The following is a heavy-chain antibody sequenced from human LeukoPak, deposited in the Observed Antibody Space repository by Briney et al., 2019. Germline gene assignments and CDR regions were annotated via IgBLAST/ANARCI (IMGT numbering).Heavy chain of an antibody. CDR3: ATDWTAYDSSGYNWFDP. D-gene: IGHD3-22*01. Sequence: ASVKVSCKASGGTFSSYVISWVRQAPGQGLEWMGGIIPIFGTANYAQKFQGRVTITTDESTSTAYMELTSLRSEDTAVYYCATDWTAYDSSGYNWFDPWGQGTLVTVSS. J-gene: IGHJ5*02. V-gene: IGHV1-69*05. CDR2: IIPIFGTA. CDR1: GGTFSSYV.